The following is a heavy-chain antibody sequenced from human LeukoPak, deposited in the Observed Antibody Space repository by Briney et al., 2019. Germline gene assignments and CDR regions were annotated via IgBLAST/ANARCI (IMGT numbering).Heavy chain of an antibody. CDR3: ICLTDPFDY. Sequence: PGGSLRLSCTGSGFTFGAHSMAWVRQAPGKGPEWVGFIRGKAYGGATGYTASVKGRFTISRVDSKSIVYLQMNSLRTEDTAVYYCICLTDPFDYWGQGSLVTVSS. CDR2: IRGKAYGGAT. J-gene: IGHJ4*02. CDR1: GFTFGAHS. V-gene: IGHV3-49*04.